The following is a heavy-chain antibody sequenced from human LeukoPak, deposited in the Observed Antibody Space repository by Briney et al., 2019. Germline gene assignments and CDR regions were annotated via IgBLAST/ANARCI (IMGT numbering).Heavy chain of an antibody. J-gene: IGHJ4*02. V-gene: IGHV1-8*01. D-gene: IGHD2-2*01. CDR3: ARGRGPADY. Sequence: ASVKVSGKASDYTFTSYDINWVRQATGKGCEWMGWMNLNSGNTGYAQTFQGRVTMTRNTSISTAYMELSSLRSEDTAVYYCARGRGPADYWGQGTLVTVSS. CDR2: MNLNSGNT. CDR1: DYTFTSYD.